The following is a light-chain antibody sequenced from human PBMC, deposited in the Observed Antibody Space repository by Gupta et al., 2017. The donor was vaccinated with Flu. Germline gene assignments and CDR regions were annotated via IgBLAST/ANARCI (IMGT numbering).Light chain of an antibody. V-gene: IGLV2-23*01. J-gene: IGLJ3*02. CDR3: CSYAGGSWV. Sequence: SALTQPASVSGSPGQSIPISCTGTSSDVGNYNLVSWFQQQSGTAPKLMIYEGSVRPSGVSNRFSGSKSGNTASLTISGLQADDEADYYCCSYAGGSWVFGGGTKLTVL. CDR1: SSDVGNYNL. CDR2: EGS.